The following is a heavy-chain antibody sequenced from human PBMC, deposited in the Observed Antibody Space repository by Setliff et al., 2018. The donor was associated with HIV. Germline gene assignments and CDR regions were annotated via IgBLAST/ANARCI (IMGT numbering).Heavy chain of an antibody. Sequence: PSETLSLTCTISGGSISSGDYYWSWIRQHPGKGLEWIGYIYYSGSTYYNPSLKSRVTISVDTSRTQFSLKLSSVTAADTAVYYCARDRVTGEPDRDAFDIWGQGTVVTVSS. CDR2: IYYSGST. CDR1: GGSISSGDYY. V-gene: IGHV4-31*03. CDR3: ARDRVTGEPDRDAFDI. D-gene: IGHD7-27*01. J-gene: IGHJ3*02.